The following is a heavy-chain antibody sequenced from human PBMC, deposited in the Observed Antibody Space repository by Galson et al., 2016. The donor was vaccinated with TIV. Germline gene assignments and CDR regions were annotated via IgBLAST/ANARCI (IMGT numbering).Heavy chain of an antibody. CDR2: ISYDGTIG. CDR3: AREEASGHDPFRGTIGFEN. Sequence: SLRLSCAASGFTFSYYPMHWVRQAPGKALEWVAIISYDGTIGTYADSVKGRFTISRDNSKNTLYLQMNSLRAEDTAVYYCAREEASGHDPFRGTIGFENGGQGTLVTVSS. CDR1: GFTFSYYP. V-gene: IGHV3-30*04. D-gene: IGHD5-12*01. J-gene: IGHJ4*02.